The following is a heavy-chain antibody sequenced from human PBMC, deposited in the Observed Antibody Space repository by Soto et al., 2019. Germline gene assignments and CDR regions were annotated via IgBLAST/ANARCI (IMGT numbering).Heavy chain of an antibody. CDR1: GFTVSSNY. J-gene: IGHJ4*02. D-gene: IGHD6-6*01. CDR3: ASSFRSSPSGIDY. CDR2: IYSGGST. Sequence: GGSLRLSCAASGFTVSSNYMSWVRQAPGKGLEWVSVIYSGGSTYYADSVKGRFTISRDNSKNTLYLQMNSLRAEDTAVYYCASSFRSSPSGIDYWGQGTLVTVSS. V-gene: IGHV3-66*01.